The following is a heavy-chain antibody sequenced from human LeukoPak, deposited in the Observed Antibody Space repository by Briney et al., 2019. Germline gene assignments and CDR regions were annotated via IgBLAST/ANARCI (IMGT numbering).Heavy chain of an antibody. CDR2: ISGSGGST. J-gene: IGHJ4*02. Sequence: GGSLRLSCAASGFTFSSYAMSWVRQAPGKGLEWVSAISGSGGSTYYADSVKGRSTISRDNSKNTLYLQMNSLRAEDTAVYYCAKGGSIVGPLNHLDYWGQGTLVTVSS. CDR3: AKGGSIVGPLNHLDY. D-gene: IGHD1-26*01. V-gene: IGHV3-23*01. CDR1: GFTFSSYA.